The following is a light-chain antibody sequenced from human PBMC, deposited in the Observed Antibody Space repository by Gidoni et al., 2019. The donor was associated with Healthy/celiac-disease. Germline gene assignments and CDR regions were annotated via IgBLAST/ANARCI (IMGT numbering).Light chain of an antibody. CDR1: QSVSSY. CDR3: QHRSNWRT. CDR2: DAS. J-gene: IGKJ1*01. V-gene: IGKV3-11*01. Sequence: EIELTESPATLSLSPGERASLSCRASQSVSSYLAWYQQKPGQAPRLLIDDASNRATVIPARFSGSGSGTDFTLTISSLEPEYFAVYYCQHRSNWRTFGQGTKVEIK.